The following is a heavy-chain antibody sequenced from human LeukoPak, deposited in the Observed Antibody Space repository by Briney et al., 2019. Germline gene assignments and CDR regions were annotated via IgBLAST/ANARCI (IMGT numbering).Heavy chain of an antibody. CDR2: IYHSGST. J-gene: IGHJ4*02. Sequence: PSETLSLTCTVSGGSISSYYWSWIRQPPGKGLEWIGYIYHSGSTYYNPSLKSRVTISVDRSKNQFSLKLSSVTAADTAVYYCARAVAPDGGAAGFDYWGQGTLVTVSS. V-gene: IGHV4-59*12. D-gene: IGHD4-23*01. CDR1: GGSISSYY. CDR3: ARAVAPDGGAAGFDY.